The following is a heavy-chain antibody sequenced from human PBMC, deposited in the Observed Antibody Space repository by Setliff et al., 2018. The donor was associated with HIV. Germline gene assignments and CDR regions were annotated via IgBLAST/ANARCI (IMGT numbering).Heavy chain of an antibody. D-gene: IGHD3-3*01. CDR2: INPNSGGT. J-gene: IGHJ1*01. CDR3: ARTEYYDTWSGPSSGYFQH. V-gene: IGHV1-2*02. Sequence: ASVKVSCKASGYTFTGYYMHWVRQAPGQGLEWMGWINPNSGGTNYAQKFQGRVTMTRDTSITTAYMELSGLRSDDTAVYYCARTEYYDTWSGPSSGYFQHWGQGTLVTVSS. CDR1: GYTFTGYY.